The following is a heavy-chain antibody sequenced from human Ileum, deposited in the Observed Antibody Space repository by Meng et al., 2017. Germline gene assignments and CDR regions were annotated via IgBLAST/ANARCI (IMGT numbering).Heavy chain of an antibody. Sequence: QLLESGGGLVQPGGSLRLSCTGSGFTFADYAINWVRQAPGKGLEWVSAISGNGAAKLYADSAKGRLTISRDNSKNSIYMEMYTLRVEDTAIYYCARWTYHYDFWGQGTLVTVSS. CDR1: GFTFADYA. V-gene: IGHV3-23*01. CDR3: ARWTYHYDF. CDR2: ISGNGAAK. J-gene: IGHJ4*02. D-gene: IGHD2-2*02.